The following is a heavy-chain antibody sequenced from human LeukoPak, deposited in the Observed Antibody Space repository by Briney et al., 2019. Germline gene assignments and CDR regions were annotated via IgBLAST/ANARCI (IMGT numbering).Heavy chain of an antibody. CDR2: IYYSGST. D-gene: IGHD3-22*01. J-gene: IGHJ6*03. V-gene: IGHV4-59*01. CDR1: GGSISSYY. Sequence: SETLSLTCTVSGGSISSYYWSWIRQPPGKGLEWIGYIYYSGSTNYNPSLKSRVTISVDTSKNQFSLKLSSVTAADTAVYYCARAHYDSSGYYYGYYYYYMDVWGKGTTVTISS. CDR3: ARAHYDSSGYYYGYYYYYMDV.